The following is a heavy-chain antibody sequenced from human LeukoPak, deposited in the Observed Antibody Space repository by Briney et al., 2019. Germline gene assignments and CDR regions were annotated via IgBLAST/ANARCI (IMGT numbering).Heavy chain of an antibody. V-gene: IGHV1-46*01. CDR2: INPSGGST. J-gene: IGHJ4*02. D-gene: IGHD6-6*01. CDR1: GYTFTSYY. CDR3: ARVPAPGKYSRSSRPDY. Sequence: GASVKVSCKASGYTFTSYYMHWVRQAPGQGLKWMGIINPSGGSTSYAQKFQGRVTMTRDTSTSTVYMELSSLRAEDTAVYYCARVPAPGKYSRSSRPDYWGQGTLVTVSS.